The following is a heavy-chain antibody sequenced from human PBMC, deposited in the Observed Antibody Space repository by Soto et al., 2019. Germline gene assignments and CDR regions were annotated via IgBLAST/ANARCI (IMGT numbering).Heavy chain of an antibody. D-gene: IGHD6-19*01. Sequence: GGSLRLSCAASGFTFSSYGMHWVRQAPGKGLEWVAVISYDGSNKYYADSVKGRFTISRDNSKNTLYLQMNSLRAEDTAVYYCAKDLAPGIAVAGANWFDPWGQGTLVTVSS. CDR1: GFTFSSYG. CDR3: AKDLAPGIAVAGANWFDP. CDR2: ISYDGSNK. V-gene: IGHV3-30*18. J-gene: IGHJ5*02.